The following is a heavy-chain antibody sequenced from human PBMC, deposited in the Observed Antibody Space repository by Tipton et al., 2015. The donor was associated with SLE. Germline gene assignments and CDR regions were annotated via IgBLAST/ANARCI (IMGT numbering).Heavy chain of an antibody. CDR3: ARGGGSYDMNYYYAMDV. Sequence: SLRLSCAASAFTFSPYNMNWVRQAPGKGLEWVSSISSSSAYIYYADSVKGRFTISRDNAKNSLYLQMNSLRAEDTAVYYCARGGGSYDMNYYYAMDVWGQGTTVTVSS. CDR2: ISSSSAYI. D-gene: IGHD1-26*01. J-gene: IGHJ6*02. V-gene: IGHV3-21*01. CDR1: AFTFSPYN.